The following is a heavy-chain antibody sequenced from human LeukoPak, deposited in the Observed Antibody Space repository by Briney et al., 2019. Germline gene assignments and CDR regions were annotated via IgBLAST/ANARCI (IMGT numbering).Heavy chain of an antibody. D-gene: IGHD3-22*01. CDR3: AKRGVVIRVILVGFHKEAYYFDS. CDR1: GITLSNYG. CDR2: ISGSGGRT. Sequence: GGSLRLSCAVSGITLSNYGMSWVRQAPGKGLEWVAGISGSGGRTNYADSVKGRFTISRDNPKNTLYLQMNSLRAEDTAVYFCAKRGVVIRVILVGFHKEAYYFDSWGQGTLVTVSS. J-gene: IGHJ4*02. V-gene: IGHV3-23*01.